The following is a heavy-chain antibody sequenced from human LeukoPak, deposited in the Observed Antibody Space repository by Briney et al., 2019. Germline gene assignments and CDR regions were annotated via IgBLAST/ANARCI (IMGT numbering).Heavy chain of an antibody. CDR3: ARLSGSYWGWFDP. CDR2: IKWKGGST. CDR1: GCTFYDYG. J-gene: IGHJ5*02. V-gene: IGHV3-20*04. D-gene: IGHD1-26*01. Sequence: GGSLRLSCAASGCTFYDYGMNWVRHAPVKGLEWVSGIKWKGGSTGSVDSVKGRFTTSRDNAKNSLYLQMNSLRAEYTAVYYCARLSGSYWGWFDPWGQGTQVTVSS.